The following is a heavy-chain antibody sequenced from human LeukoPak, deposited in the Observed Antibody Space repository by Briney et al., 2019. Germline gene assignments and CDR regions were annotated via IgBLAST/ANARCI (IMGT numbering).Heavy chain of an antibody. CDR2: INPNSGGT. V-gene: IGHV1-2*02. CDR3: ARVIEEGYYTFSIDY. CDR1: GYTFTSYY. Sequence: ASVKVSCKASGYTFTSYYMHWVRQAPGQGLEWMGWINPNSGGTNYAQKFQGRVTMTRDTSISIAYMELSRLRSDDTAVYYCARVIEEGYYTFSIDYWGQGTLVTVSS. D-gene: IGHD2-2*02. J-gene: IGHJ4*02.